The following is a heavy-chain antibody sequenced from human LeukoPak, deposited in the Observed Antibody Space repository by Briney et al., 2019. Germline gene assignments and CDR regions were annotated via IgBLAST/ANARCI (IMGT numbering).Heavy chain of an antibody. CDR3: ARSYYYDSSGYLYYYYMDV. Sequence: GASVKVSCKASGGTFSSYDINWVRQATGQGLEWMGWMNPNSGNTGYAQKFQGRVTITRNTSISTAYMELSSLRSEDTAVYYCARSYYYDSSGYLYYYYMDVWGKGTTVTVSS. J-gene: IGHJ6*03. V-gene: IGHV1-8*03. D-gene: IGHD3-22*01. CDR1: GGTFSSYD. CDR2: MNPNSGNT.